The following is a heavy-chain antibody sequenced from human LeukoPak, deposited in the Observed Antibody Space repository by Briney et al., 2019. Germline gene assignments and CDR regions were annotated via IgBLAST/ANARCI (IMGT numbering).Heavy chain of an antibody. Sequence: SETLSLTCTVSGGSISSYYVNWIRQPAGEGLEWIGRIFTSGTTNYNPSLKSRVTMSVDRSKNQFSLNLSSVTAADTAVYYCARDPYYFESSGLHDVFDIWGQGTMVTVSS. J-gene: IGHJ3*02. V-gene: IGHV4-4*07. CDR3: ARDPYYFESSGLHDVFDI. D-gene: IGHD3-22*01. CDR2: IFTSGTT. CDR1: GGSISSYY.